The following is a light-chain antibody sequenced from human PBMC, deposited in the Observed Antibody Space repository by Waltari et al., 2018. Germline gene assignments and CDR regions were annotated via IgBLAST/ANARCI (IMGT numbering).Light chain of an antibody. V-gene: IGLV3-21*04. CDR1: NIETKS. Sequence: SYVLTQPPSVSVAPGKTARITCGGNNIETKSVHCYQQKPGQAPILFISYDSDRPSGIPERFSGSNSGNTATLTISRVEAADEADYYCQVWDANNDPGVFVTGTEVTVL. J-gene: IGLJ1*01. CDR2: YDS. CDR3: QVWDANNDPGV.